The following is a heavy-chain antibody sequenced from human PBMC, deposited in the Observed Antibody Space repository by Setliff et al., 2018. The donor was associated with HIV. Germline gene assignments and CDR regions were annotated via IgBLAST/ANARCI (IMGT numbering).Heavy chain of an antibody. J-gene: IGHJ4*02. CDR1: GGSTSSSSYY. CDR3: VRNSFDYVEEE. D-gene: IGHD3-9*01. CDR2: VYYSGST. V-gene: IGHV4-39*01. Sequence: PSETLSLTCSVSGGSTSSSSYYWAWVRQPPGKGPEWIGSVYYSGSTHYNPSLKSRVTISVDTSKDQFSLKLSSVTAADTAVYYCVRNSFDYVEEEWGQGTQVTVSS.